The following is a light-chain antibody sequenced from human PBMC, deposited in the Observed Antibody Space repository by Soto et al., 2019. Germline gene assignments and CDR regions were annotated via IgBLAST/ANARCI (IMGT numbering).Light chain of an antibody. V-gene: IGKV1-17*01. Sequence: DIQMPQSPSSLSASGGGRVTITCRASQTIVRYLNWYQQQPGKAPKLLIYAGSNLQSGVPSKFSGGGSGTEFTLTISSLQPEDFATYYCQQYKTYPITFGQGTRLEIK. CDR3: QQYKTYPIT. CDR1: QTIVRY. CDR2: AGS. J-gene: IGKJ5*01.